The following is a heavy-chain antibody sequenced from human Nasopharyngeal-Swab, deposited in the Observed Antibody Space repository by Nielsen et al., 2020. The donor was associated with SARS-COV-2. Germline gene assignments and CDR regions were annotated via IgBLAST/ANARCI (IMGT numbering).Heavy chain of an antibody. D-gene: IGHD2-2*01. CDR2: MNPNSGNT. J-gene: IGHJ4*02. V-gene: IGHV1-8*01. Sequence: ASVKVSCKASGYTFTSYDINWVRQATGQGLEWMGWMNPNSGNTGYAQKFQGRVTITADESTSTAYMELSSLRSEDTAVYYCARVLGKVVPAAMPLYFDYWGQGTLVIVSS. CDR3: ARVLGKVVPAAMPLYFDY. CDR1: GYTFTSYD.